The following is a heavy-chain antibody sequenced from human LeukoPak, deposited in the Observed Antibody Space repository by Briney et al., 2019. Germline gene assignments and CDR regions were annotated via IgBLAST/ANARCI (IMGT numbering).Heavy chain of an antibody. Sequence: GGSLRLSCAASGFTFSDYAMSWVRQAPGKGLEWVSSISGSGGTTYYADSVRGRFTISGANSKNTLYLQMNSLRAEDTAVYYCAKTYCSTTSCYISASFFFDYWGQGTLVTVSS. V-gene: IGHV3-23*01. CDR1: GFTFSDYA. CDR2: ISGSGGTT. CDR3: AKTYCSTTSCYISASFFFDY. J-gene: IGHJ4*02. D-gene: IGHD2-2*02.